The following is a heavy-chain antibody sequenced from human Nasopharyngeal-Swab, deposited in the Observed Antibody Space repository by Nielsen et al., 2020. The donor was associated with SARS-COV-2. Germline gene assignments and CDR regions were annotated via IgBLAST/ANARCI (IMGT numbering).Heavy chain of an antibody. J-gene: IGHJ6*02. CDR1: GGSINSGDSC. CDR2: ISYRGST. Sequence: LTLSCTVSGGSINSGDSCWSWIRQHPGKSLEWIGYISYRGSTYYNPSLKSRVTISVDTSKNQVSLNLSSVTAADTAVYYCARDYRGAGYYYYGMDVWGQGTTVTVSS. CDR3: ARDYRGAGYYYYGMDV. D-gene: IGHD1-26*01. V-gene: IGHV4-31*03.